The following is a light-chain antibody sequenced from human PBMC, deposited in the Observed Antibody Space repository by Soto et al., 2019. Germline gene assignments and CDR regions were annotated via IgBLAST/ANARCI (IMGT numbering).Light chain of an antibody. V-gene: IGKV1D-8*02. J-gene: IGKJ1*01. CDR1: QGIRSA. Sequence: AIQVTQSPSSLSASVGDRVTITCRTSQGIRSALGWYQQKPGKAPELLIYAASTLQSGVPSRFSGSGSGTDFTLTISCLQSEDFATYYCQQYYSFPWTFGQGTKVDIK. CDR2: AAS. CDR3: QQYYSFPWT.